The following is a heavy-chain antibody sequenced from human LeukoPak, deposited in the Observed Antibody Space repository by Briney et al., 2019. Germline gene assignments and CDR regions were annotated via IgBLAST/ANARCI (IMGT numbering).Heavy chain of an antibody. Sequence: SETLSLTCTVSGASIRSGGYYWSWIRQNPGKGLEWLGCIQDSRTPYYSPSLKSRLTISADTSQSQFSLRLSFVTAADTAIYYCAXRRXXXXYDHXGQGXLVTVS. CDR1: GASIRSGGYY. CDR2: IQDSRTP. CDR3: AXRRXXXXYDH. V-gene: IGHV4-31*03. J-gene: IGHJ4*02.